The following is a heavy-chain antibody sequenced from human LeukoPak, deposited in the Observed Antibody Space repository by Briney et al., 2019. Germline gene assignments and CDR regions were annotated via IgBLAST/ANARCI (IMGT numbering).Heavy chain of an antibody. CDR2: ISSSSSYI. J-gene: IGHJ1*01. V-gene: IGHV3-21*01. D-gene: IGHD1-26*01. Sequence: GGSLRLSCAASGFTFSSYSMNWVRQAPGKGLEWVSSISSSSSYIYYADSVKGRFTISRDNAKNSLYLQMNSLRAEDTAVYYCAKDEVGATWYYFQHWGQGTLVTVSS. CDR3: AKDEVGATWYYFQH. CDR1: GFTFSSYS.